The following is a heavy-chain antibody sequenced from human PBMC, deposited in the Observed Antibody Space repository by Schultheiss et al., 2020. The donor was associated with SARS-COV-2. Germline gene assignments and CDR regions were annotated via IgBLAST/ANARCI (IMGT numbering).Heavy chain of an antibody. CDR1: GGSISSSNW. J-gene: IGHJ4*02. D-gene: IGHD2-15*01. CDR3: ARVGSGGNCYSDY. Sequence: SETLSLTCAVSGGSISSSNWWSWVRQPPGKGLEWIGEIYHSGSTNYNPSLKSRVTISVDTSKKQFSLKLNSVTAADTAVYYCARVGSGGNCYSDYWGQGTLVTVSS. V-gene: IGHV4-4*02. CDR2: IYHSGST.